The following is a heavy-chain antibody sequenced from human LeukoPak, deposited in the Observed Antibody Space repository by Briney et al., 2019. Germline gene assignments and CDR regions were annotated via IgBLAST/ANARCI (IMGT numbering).Heavy chain of an antibody. Sequence: GGSLRLSCAAFGFTFSTYNMLWARQTPGKGLEWLLYINSGGSAVHYAESVKDRFTFSRDNAKNSLYLQMNSLRVEDTGIYYCARVGSRGDWFDYWGQGIRVTVSS. CDR3: ARVGSRGDWFDY. J-gene: IGHJ5*01. CDR2: INSGGSAV. CDR1: GFTFSTYN. D-gene: IGHD1-26*01. V-gene: IGHV3-48*01.